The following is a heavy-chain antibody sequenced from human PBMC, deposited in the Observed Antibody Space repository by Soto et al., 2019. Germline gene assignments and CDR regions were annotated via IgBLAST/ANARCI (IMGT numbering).Heavy chain of an antibody. V-gene: IGHV3-30*18. CDR1: GFTFSSYG. J-gene: IGHJ4*02. CDR2: ISYDGNNK. D-gene: IGHD4-17*01. Sequence: QVQLVESGGGVVQPGRSLRLSCAASGFTFSSYGMHWVRQAPGKGLEWVAVISYDGNNKYYADSVKGRFTISRDNFKNTLYLQMDSLRAEATAMYYCGKDHRETTVTPPSYWGRGTLVTVPS. CDR3: GKDHRETTVTPPSY.